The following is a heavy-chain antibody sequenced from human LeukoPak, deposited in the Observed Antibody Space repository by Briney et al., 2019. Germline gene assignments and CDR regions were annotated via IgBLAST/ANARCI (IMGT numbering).Heavy chain of an antibody. D-gene: IGHD3-22*01. V-gene: IGHV1-18*01. CDR2: ISAYNGNT. CDR3: ARGYYYDSSGYSDAFDI. CDR1: GYTFTSYG. J-gene: IGHJ3*02. Sequence: ASVKVSCKASGYTFTSYGISWVRLAPGQGLEWIGWISAYNGNTNYAQKLQGRVTMTTDTPTSTAYMELRSLRSDDTAVYYCARGYYYDSSGYSDAFDIWGQGTMVTVSS.